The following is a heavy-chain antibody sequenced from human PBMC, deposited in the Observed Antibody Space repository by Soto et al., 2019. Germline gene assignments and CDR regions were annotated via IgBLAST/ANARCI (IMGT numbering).Heavy chain of an antibody. CDR2: IYYSGST. D-gene: IGHD1-26*01. Sequence: QVQLQESGPGLVKPSETLSLTCTVSGGSVSSGSYYWSWIRQPPGKGLEWIGYIYYSGSTNYNPSLKSPVTISVDTSKNQFSLKLSSVTAADTGVYYCARVSGLDWEPAVLLDYWGQGTLVTVSS. CDR3: ARVSGLDWEPAVLLDY. J-gene: IGHJ4*02. V-gene: IGHV4-61*01. CDR1: GGSVSSGSYY.